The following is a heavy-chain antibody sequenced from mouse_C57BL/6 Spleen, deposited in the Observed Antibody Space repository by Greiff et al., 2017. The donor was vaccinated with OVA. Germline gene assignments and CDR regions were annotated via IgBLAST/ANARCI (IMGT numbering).Heavy chain of an antibody. D-gene: IGHD2-5*01. CDR1: GYTFTDYE. V-gene: IGHV1-15*01. CDR3: TRGSNYMYYFDY. J-gene: IGHJ2*01. Sequence: VQLQQSGAELVRPGASVTLSCKASGYTFTDYEMHWVKQTPVHGLEWIGAIDPETGGTAYNQKFKGKAILTADKSSSTAYMELRSLTSEDSAVYYCTRGSNYMYYFDYWGQGTTLTVSS. CDR2: IDPETGGT.